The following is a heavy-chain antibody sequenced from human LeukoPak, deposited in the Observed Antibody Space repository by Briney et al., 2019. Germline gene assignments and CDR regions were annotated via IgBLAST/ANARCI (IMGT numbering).Heavy chain of an antibody. CDR2: IYYSGST. D-gene: IGHD2-2*01. Sequence: SETLSLTCTVSGGSISSSSYYWGWIRQPPGKGLEWIGSIYYSGSTYYNPSLKSRVTISVDTPKNQFSLKLSSVTAADTAVYYCASRYCSSTSCPFDYWGQGTLVTVSS. CDR1: GGSISSSSYY. J-gene: IGHJ4*02. V-gene: IGHV4-39*01. CDR3: ASRYCSSTSCPFDY.